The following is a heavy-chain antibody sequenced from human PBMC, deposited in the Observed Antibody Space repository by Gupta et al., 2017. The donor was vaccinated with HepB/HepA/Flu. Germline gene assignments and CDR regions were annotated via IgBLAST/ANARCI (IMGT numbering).Heavy chain of an antibody. J-gene: IGHJ6*03. CDR1: GYTFTGYY. D-gene: IGHD2-2*01. Sequence: QVQLVQSGAEVKKPGASVKVSCKASGYTFTGYYMPWVRQAPGQGLEWMGWINPNSGGTNYAQKFQGRVTMTRDTSISTAHMELSRLRSDDTAVYYCARGETIVVVPAAVYYYYMDVWGKGTTVTVSS. CDR3: ARGETIVVVPAAVYYYYMDV. V-gene: IGHV1-2*02. CDR2: INPNSGGT.